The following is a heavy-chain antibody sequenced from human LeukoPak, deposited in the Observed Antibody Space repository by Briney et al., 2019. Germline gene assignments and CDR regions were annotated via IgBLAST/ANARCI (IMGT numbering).Heavy chain of an antibody. J-gene: IGHJ5*02. D-gene: IGHD5-12*01. CDR2: LNQDGREK. CDR1: GFTFSRYW. V-gene: IGHV3-7*01. Sequence: PGGSLRLSCAASGFTFSRYWMTWVRQAPGKGLEWVANLNQDGREKYYMDSVTSRFTISRDNVKNSVFLQMNSLGADDTAVYYYARDLETTGYDLLDPWGQGTLVTVSS. CDR3: ARDLETTGYDLLDP.